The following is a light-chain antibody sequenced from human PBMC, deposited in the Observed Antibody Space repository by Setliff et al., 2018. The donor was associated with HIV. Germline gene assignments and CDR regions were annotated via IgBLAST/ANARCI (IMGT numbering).Light chain of an antibody. CDR2: EGS. Sequence: QSVLTQPVSVSGSPGQSITISCTGTSSGVGSYNLVSWYKQHPGKVPKLMIYEGSKRPSEVSNRFSGSKSGNTATLTISGLLAEAEADYYCCSYAGHYSYVFGTGTKVTVL. CDR3: CSYAGHYSYV. V-gene: IGLV2-23*01. J-gene: IGLJ1*01. CDR1: SSGVGSYNL.